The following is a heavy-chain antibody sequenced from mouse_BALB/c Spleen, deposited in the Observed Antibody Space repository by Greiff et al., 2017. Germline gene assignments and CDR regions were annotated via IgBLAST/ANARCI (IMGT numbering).Heavy chain of an antibody. Sequence: EVKLEESGGGLVKPGGSLKLSCAASGFTFSSYAMSWVRQTPEKRLEWVATISSGGSYTYYPDSVKGRFTISRDNAKNTLYLQMSSLRSEDTAMYYCARHDYDFAYWGQGTLVTVSA. CDR1: GFTFSSYA. V-gene: IGHV5-9-3*01. D-gene: IGHD2-4*01. CDR2: ISSGGSYT. CDR3: ARHDYDFAY. J-gene: IGHJ3*01.